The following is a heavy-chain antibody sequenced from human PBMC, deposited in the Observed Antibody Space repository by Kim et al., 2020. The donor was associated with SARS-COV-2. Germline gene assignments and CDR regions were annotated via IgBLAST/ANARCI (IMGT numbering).Heavy chain of an antibody. D-gene: IGHD2-15*01. CDR1: GFTFSSYS. CDR3: ARSSSRGYYSGGSYLHFDY. V-gene: IGHV3-48*02. Sequence: GGSLRLSCAASGFTFSSYSMNWVRQAPGKGLEWVSYISSSSSTIYYADSVKGRFTISRDNAKNSLYLQMNSLRDEDTAVYYCARSSSRGYYSGGSYLHFDYWGQGTLVPFSS. J-gene: IGHJ4*02. CDR2: ISSSSSTI.